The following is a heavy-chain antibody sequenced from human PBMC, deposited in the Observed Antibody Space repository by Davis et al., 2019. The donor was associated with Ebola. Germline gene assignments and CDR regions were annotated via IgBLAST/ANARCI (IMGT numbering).Heavy chain of an antibody. CDR1: GFTFSGSA. CDR2: ISDDSSST. V-gene: IGHV3-48*02. J-gene: IGHJ5*02. Sequence: PGGSLRLSCAASGFTFSGSAMHWVRQTPGKGLEWVSHISDDSSSTYYADSVKGRFTISRDNAKNSLYLQLNTLRDEDTAVYFCVSAWWDHWGQGTLVTVSS. CDR3: VSAWWDH.